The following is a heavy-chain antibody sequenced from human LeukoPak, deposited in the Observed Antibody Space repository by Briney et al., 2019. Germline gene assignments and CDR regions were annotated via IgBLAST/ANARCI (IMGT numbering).Heavy chain of an antibody. Sequence: GGSLRLSCAASGFTFSNAWMSWVRQAPGKGLEWVGRIKSKTDGGTTDYAAPVKGRFTISRDDSKNTLYLQMNSLKTEDTAVYYCARDLWQQLGSRLFDYWGQGTLVTVSS. J-gene: IGHJ4*02. V-gene: IGHV3-15*01. CDR1: GFTFSNAW. D-gene: IGHD6-13*01. CDR3: ARDLWQQLGSRLFDY. CDR2: IKSKTDGGTT.